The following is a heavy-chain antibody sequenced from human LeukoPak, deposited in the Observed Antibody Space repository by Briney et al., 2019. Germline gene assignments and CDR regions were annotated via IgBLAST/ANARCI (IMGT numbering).Heavy chain of an antibody. CDR2: YYYSGST. V-gene: IGHV4-59*08. CDR3: ARLASGSYGPLTPFDY. D-gene: IGHD1-26*01. J-gene: IGHJ4*02. CDR1: GGSISSYY. Sequence: PAETLSLTCTVSGGSISSYYWSWIRQPPGKGLEWIGDYYYSGSTNYNPSLKSRVTISVDTSKNQFSLRLSSVTAADTAVYYSARLASGSYGPLTPFDYWGQGTLVTVSS.